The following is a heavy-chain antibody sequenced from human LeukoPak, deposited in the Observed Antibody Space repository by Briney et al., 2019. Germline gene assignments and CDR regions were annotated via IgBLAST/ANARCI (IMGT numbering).Heavy chain of an antibody. V-gene: IGHV1-2*02. CDR1: GYTFTGYY. CDR2: INPNSGGI. J-gene: IGHJ6*03. Sequence: ASVKVSCKASGYTFTGYYMHWVRQAPGQGLEWMGWINPNSGGINYAQKFQGRVTMTRDTSISTAYMELSRLRSDDTAVYYCARVSLWTHYMDVWGKGTTVTVSS. D-gene: IGHD2-21*01. CDR3: ARVSLWTHYMDV.